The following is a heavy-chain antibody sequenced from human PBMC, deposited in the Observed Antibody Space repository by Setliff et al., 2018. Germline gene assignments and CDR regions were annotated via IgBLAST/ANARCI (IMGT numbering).Heavy chain of an antibody. CDR2: ISTYNGKT. Sequence: GASVKVSCKASGYSLSAYVMHWVRQAPGQRLEWMGWISTYNGKTNYAQKFQGRVTMTTDTSTSTAYMELRSLRSDDTAVYYCARDLDYQYYYDSSGRDAFDIWGQGTMVTVSS. J-gene: IGHJ3*02. CDR3: ARDLDYQYYYDSSGRDAFDI. V-gene: IGHV1-18*01. D-gene: IGHD3-22*01. CDR1: GYSLSAYV.